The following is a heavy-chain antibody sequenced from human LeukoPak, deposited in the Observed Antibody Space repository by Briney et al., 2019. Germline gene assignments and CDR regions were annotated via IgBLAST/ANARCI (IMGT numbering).Heavy chain of an antibody. CDR1: GFTFDDYA. CDR3: AKSPYYYGMDV. CDR2: ISWNSGSI. V-gene: IGHV3-9*01. Sequence: GGPLRLSRAASGFTFDDYAMHWVRQAPGKGLEWVSGISWNSGSIAYADSVKGRFTISRDNAKNSLYLQMNSLRAEDTALYYCAKSPYYYGMDVWGQGTTVTVSS. J-gene: IGHJ6*02.